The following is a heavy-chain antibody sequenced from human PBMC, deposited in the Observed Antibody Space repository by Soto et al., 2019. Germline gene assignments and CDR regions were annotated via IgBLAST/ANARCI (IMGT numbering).Heavy chain of an antibody. Sequence: QVQLQQSGPGLVRPSQTLSLTCAISGDSVSSNSAAWNWIRQSPSRGLEWLGRAYYRSKWYNDYAVPVKSRXTTFPXXTKNQISLQVNSVAPEDTAVYYCARESAGTYYFDYWGQGTVVTVSS. D-gene: IGHD6-19*01. CDR2: AYYRSKWYN. CDR3: ARESAGTYYFDY. V-gene: IGHV6-1*01. J-gene: IGHJ4*02. CDR1: GDSVSSNSAA.